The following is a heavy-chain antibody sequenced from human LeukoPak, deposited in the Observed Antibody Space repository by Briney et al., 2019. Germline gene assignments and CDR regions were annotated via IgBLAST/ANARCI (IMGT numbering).Heavy chain of an antibody. Sequence: PGGSLRLSCAASGFTFSSYSMNWVRHAPGKGLVWVSRIYNDGSSTSYADSVKGRFTISRDNAKSTLYLQMNSLRAEDTAAYYCARVRGGSGRSYAADAFDIWGQGTMVTVSS. D-gene: IGHD1-26*01. CDR1: GFTFSSYS. J-gene: IGHJ3*02. V-gene: IGHV3-74*01. CDR2: IYNDGSST. CDR3: ARVRGGSGRSYAADAFDI.